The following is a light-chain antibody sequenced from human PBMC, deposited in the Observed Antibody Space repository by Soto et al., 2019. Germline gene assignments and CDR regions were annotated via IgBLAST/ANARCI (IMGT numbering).Light chain of an antibody. J-gene: IGKJ5*01. CDR3: QQRSNWPPGIT. CDR1: QTVGSSF. Sequence: ENVLTQSPATLSLSPGERTTLSCRASQTVGSSFLAWYQQKPGQAPRLLIYDASNRATGIPARFSGSGSGTDFTLTISSLEPEDFAVYYCQQRSNWPPGITFGQGTRLEIK. CDR2: DAS. V-gene: IGKV3-11*01.